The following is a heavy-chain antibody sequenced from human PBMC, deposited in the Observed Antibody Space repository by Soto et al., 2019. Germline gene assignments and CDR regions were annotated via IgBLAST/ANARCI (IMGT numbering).Heavy chain of an antibody. CDR1: GGSISSGGYY. D-gene: IGHD2-2*01. V-gene: IGHV4-31*03. J-gene: IGHJ5*02. CDR2: IYYSGST. CDR3: ARETRYCSSTSCYYGWFDP. Sequence: SETLSLTCTVSGGSISSGGYYWSWIRQHPGKGLEWIGYIYYSGSTYYNPSLKSRVTISVDTSKNQFSLKLSSVTAADTAVYYCARETRYCSSTSCYYGWFDPWVQGTLVTVSS.